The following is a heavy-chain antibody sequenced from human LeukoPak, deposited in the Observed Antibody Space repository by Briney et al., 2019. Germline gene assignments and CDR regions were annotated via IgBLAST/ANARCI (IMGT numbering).Heavy chain of an antibody. V-gene: IGHV3-48*02. CDR1: GFTFRIYT. Sequence: HPGGSLRLFCAASGFTFRIYTMTWVRQAPARGLEWVSYISSSSSSIFYADFVRGRFTISRDNAKNSLYLQMNGLRDEHTAIYFCARDFLLGCSSMNCHPFEYWGQGTLVTVSS. J-gene: IGHJ4*02. D-gene: IGHD2-15*01. CDR2: ISSSSSSI. CDR3: ARDFLLGCSSMNCHPFEY.